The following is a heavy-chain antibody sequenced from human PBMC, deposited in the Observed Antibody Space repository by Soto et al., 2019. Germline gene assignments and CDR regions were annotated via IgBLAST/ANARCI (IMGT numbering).Heavy chain of an antibody. CDR3: ANERRIACSSTSCPLYYYYYMDV. D-gene: IGHD2-2*01. CDR2: ISGSGGST. J-gene: IGHJ6*03. Sequence: GGSLRLSCAASGFTFSSYAMSWVRQAPGKGLEWVSAISGSGGSTYYADSVKGRFTISRDNSKNTLYLQMNNLRAEDTAVYYWANERRIACSSTSCPLYYYYYMDVWGKGTTVTVSS. CDR1: GFTFSSYA. V-gene: IGHV3-23*01.